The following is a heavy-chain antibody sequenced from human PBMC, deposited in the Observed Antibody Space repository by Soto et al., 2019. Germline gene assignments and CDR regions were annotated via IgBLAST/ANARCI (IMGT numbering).Heavy chain of an antibody. CDR2: ISGSGGST. Sequence: EVQLLESGGGLVQPGGSLRLSCAASGFTFSSYAMSWVRQAPGKGLEWVSVISGSGGSTYYADSVKGRFTIYRDNFKNTLYLQMNSLRVEDTAVYYCVKVAGHYYYFGMDVWGQGATVTVSS. V-gene: IGHV3-23*01. J-gene: IGHJ6*02. CDR1: GFTFSSYA. CDR3: VKVAGHYYYFGMDV. D-gene: IGHD6-19*01.